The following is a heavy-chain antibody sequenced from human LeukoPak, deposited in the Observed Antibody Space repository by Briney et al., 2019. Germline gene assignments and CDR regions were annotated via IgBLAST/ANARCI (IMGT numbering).Heavy chain of an antibody. CDR2: MYTNGES. CDR1: RGSINNQY. V-gene: IGHV4-4*07. Sequence: PSDTLSLTCTVSRGSINNQYWSWIRQPAGKGLEWIGRMYTNGESDYNPSLKSRVTMSVDTSKSQFSLKLKSVTAADTAVYYCARGPMPVTPDLFDYWGQGTLVTVSS. J-gene: IGHJ4*02. CDR3: ARGPMPVTPDLFDY. D-gene: IGHD5-18*01.